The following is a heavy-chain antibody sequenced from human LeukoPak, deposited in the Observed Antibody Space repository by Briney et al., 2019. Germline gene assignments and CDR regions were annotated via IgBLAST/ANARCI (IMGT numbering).Heavy chain of an antibody. V-gene: IGHV4-4*07. D-gene: IGHD6-13*01. CDR1: GGSISTYF. CDR2: LYTSGST. J-gene: IGHJ4*02. Sequence: SETLSLTCTVSGGSISTYFWSWIRQPAGKGLEWIGRLYTSGSTNYNPSLKSRLTMSADTSKNQFSLKLSSVTAADTAVYYCARGVPIAAAQYGYWGPGTLVSVSS. CDR3: ARGVPIAAAQYGY.